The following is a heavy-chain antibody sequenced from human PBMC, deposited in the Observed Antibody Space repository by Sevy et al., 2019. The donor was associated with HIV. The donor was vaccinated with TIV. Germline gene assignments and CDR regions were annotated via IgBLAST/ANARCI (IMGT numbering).Heavy chain of an antibody. J-gene: IGHJ3*01. V-gene: IGHV4-39*01. CDR1: GGSVSNPNYY. D-gene: IGHD4-17*01. Sequence: SETLSLTCSVSGGSVSNPNYYWGWIRQPPGKGLEWIGSIYYSGPTSYNPSLESRVTTSVDTSNNRFSLILTSVTAADTAVYYCARSQHFSGDYADYAFDVWGQGTMVTVSS. CDR3: ARSQHFSGDYADYAFDV. CDR2: IYYSGPT.